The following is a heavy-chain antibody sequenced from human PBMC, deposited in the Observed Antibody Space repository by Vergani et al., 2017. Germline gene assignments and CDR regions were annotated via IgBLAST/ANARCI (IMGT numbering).Heavy chain of an antibody. J-gene: IGHJ4*02. CDR3: AKSRFQGVSVAGPIFEY. Sequence: EVQLVESGGGLVPPGRSLRLSCAASGFSFGDYAMTWVRQAPGKGLEWVSTISGSGGTTYYADSVKGRFTISRDNSKSTLFLQMNSLRAEDTAIFYCAKSRFQGVSVAGPIFEYWGQGTLVTVSS. V-gene: IGHV3-23*04. CDR2: ISGSGGTT. D-gene: IGHD6-19*01. CDR1: GFSFGDYA.